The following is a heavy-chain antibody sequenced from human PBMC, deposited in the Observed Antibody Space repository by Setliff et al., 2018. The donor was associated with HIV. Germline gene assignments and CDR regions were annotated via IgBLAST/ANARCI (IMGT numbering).Heavy chain of an antibody. Sequence: ASVKVSCKASGYTFTSYGISWVRQAPGQGLEWMGWISAYNGNTNYAQKLQGRVTMTTDTSTSTAYMGLRSLRSDDTAVYYCARDQITMVRGTLGAFDIWGQGTMVTVSS. CDR2: ISAYNGNT. J-gene: IGHJ3*02. V-gene: IGHV1-18*01. CDR1: GYTFTSYG. CDR3: ARDQITMVRGTLGAFDI. D-gene: IGHD3-10*01.